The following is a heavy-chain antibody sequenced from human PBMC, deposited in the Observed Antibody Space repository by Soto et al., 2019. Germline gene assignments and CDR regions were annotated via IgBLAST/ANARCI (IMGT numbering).Heavy chain of an antibody. D-gene: IGHD3-16*01. J-gene: IGHJ6*02. CDR2: SSSDGTMS. CDR3: ARGDSRVWTYDYHGMDF. V-gene: IGHV3-74*01. Sequence: VGSLRLSCAGSGFALSAYWMHWVRQAPGKGLVWISRSSSDGTMSDYADSVKGRFTISRDNAKSTVLLEMSSLRADDTAVYYCARGDSRVWTYDYHGMDFWGQGTTVTVSS. CDR1: GFALSAYW.